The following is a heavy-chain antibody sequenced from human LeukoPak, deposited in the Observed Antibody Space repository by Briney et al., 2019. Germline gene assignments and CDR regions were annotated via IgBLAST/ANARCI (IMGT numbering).Heavy chain of an antibody. Sequence: GGSLRLSCAASGFTFSSYGMSWVRQAPGKGLEWVSFVSIGGSFIYYADSVKGRFTISRDDAKNSLYLQMNSLTAEDTAEYYCARNKSNTVTTGWYFDLWGRGTLVSVSS. CDR1: GFTFSSYG. CDR3: ARNKSNTVTTGWYFDL. CDR2: VSIGGSFI. D-gene: IGHD4-17*01. V-gene: IGHV3-21*01. J-gene: IGHJ2*01.